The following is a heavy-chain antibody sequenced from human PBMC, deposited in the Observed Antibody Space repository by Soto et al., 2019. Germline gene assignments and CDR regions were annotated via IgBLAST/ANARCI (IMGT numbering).Heavy chain of an antibody. CDR1: GYTFTSYD. J-gene: IGHJ4*02. CDR3: ARRVAAATN. CDR2: MNPYSGNT. D-gene: IGHD6-13*01. Sequence: QVQLVQSGAEVKKPGASVKVSCKASGYTFTSYDINWVRQATGQGLEWMGWMNPYSGNTGYAQNFQGRVTMTRDTSITTAYMELRSLRSDDTAIYYCARRVAAATNWGQGTLVTGSS. V-gene: IGHV1-8*01.